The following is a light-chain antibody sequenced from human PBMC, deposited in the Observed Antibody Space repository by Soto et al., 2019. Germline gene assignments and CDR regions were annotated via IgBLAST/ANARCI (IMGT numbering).Light chain of an antibody. J-gene: IGKJ1*01. CDR2: GAS. Sequence: EIVLTQSPGTLSLSPGEIATLSFSASQSVSSSSLAWYQQKPGQAPRLLIYGASSRATGIPDRFSGSGSGTDFTLTISRLEPEDFAVYYCHQYGSSPSTFGQGTKVDIK. CDR3: HQYGSSPST. CDR1: QSVSSSS. V-gene: IGKV3-20*01.